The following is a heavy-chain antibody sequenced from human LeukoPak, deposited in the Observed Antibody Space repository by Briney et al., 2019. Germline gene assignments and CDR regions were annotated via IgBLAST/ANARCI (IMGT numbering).Heavy chain of an antibody. D-gene: IGHD1-26*01. J-gene: IGHJ5*02. CDR3: ARLTSIVGAKRLAWFDP. CDR1: GYTFTGYG. Sequence: ASVKVSCKASGYTFTGYGISWVRQAPGQGLEWMGWISAYNGNTNYAQKLQGRVTMTTDTSTSTAYMELRSLRSDDTAVYYCARLTSIVGAKRLAWFDPWGQGTLVTVSS. CDR2: ISAYNGNT. V-gene: IGHV1-18*01.